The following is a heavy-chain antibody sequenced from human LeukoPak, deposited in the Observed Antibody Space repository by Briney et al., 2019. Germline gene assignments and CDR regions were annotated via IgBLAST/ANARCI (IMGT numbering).Heavy chain of an antibody. CDR1: GGSISNYF. CDR3: ARPSRSVSTAGAFDI. J-gene: IGHJ3*02. Sequence: PSETLSLTCTVSGGSISNYFWSWIRQPPGKGLERIGYIYYSGGTNYNPSLKSRVTISVDTSKNQFSLKLSSVTAADTAVYYCARPSRSVSTAGAFDIWGQGTMVTVSS. CDR2: IYYSGGT. D-gene: IGHD5/OR15-5a*01. V-gene: IGHV4-59*01.